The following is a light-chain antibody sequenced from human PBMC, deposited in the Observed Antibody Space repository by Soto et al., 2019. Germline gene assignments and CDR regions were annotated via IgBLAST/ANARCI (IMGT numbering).Light chain of an antibody. V-gene: IGKV3-20*01. Sequence: EIVLTQSPGTLSLSPGERATLSCRASQSVSSSYLAWYQQKPGQAPRLLIYGASSRATGIPDRFSGSGSGTDFTLTISRLEPEDFAVYYWQQYGSSPMYTFGQGTQLAIK. CDR2: GAS. CDR3: QQYGSSPMYT. CDR1: QSVSSSY. J-gene: IGKJ2*01.